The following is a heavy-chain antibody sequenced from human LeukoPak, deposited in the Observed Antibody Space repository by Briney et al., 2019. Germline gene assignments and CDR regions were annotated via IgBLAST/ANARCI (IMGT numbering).Heavy chain of an antibody. CDR3: ARARLQWEVRYPRFDS. J-gene: IGHJ4*02. CDR1: GFAFSTYA. V-gene: IGHV3-30*03. CDR2: ISYDGSYK. Sequence: GSLRLSCSASGFAFSTYAMHWVRQAPGKGLEWVAVISYDGSYKDYGEPVKGRFTLSRDNSKSTVFLEMSSLRAEDTAVYHCARARLQWEVRYPRFDSWGQGTLVTVSS. D-gene: IGHD1-26*01.